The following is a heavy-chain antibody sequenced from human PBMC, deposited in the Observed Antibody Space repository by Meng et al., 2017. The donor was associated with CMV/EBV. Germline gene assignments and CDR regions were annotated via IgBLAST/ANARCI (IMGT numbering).Heavy chain of an antibody. J-gene: IGHJ6*02. CDR3: ARDFLVSSGYYRNYYYYGMDV. CDR1: GFTFSSYA. Sequence: GGSLRLSCAASGFTFSSYAMHWVRQAPGKGLEWVAVISYDGSNKYYADSVKGRFTISRDNSKNTLYLQMNSLRAEDTAVYYCARDFLVSSGYYRNYYYYGMDVWGQGTTVTVSS. V-gene: IGHV3-30-3*01. D-gene: IGHD3-22*01. CDR2: ISYDGSNK.